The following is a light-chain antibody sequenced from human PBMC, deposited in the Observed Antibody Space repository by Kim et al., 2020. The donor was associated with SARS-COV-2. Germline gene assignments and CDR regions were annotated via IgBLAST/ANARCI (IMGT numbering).Light chain of an antibody. V-gene: IGKV1-5*01. Sequence: LSASVGDRVTITCRASQSISSWLAWYQQKPGKAPILLIYDASSLESGVPSRFSGSGSGTEFTLTITSLQPDDVATYYCLQYNTYSRDFGQGTKVDIK. CDR1: QSISSW. CDR3: LQYNTYSRD. CDR2: DAS. J-gene: IGKJ1*01.